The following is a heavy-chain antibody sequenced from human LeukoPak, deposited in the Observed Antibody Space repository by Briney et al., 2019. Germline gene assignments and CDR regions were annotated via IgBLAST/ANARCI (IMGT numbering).Heavy chain of an antibody. Sequence: GGSLRLSCAASGFTFSSYGMHWVRQAPGKGLEWVAFIRYDGSNKYYADSVKGRFSISRDNSKNTLYLQVNSLRADDTAVYYCANSGLNRFEYWGQGALVTVSS. CDR2: IRYDGSNK. V-gene: IGHV3-30*02. D-gene: IGHD2-15*01. CDR1: GFTFSSYG. CDR3: ANSGLNRFEY. J-gene: IGHJ4*02.